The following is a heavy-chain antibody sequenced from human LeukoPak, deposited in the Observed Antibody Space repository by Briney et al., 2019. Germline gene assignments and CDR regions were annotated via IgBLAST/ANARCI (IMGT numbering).Heavy chain of an antibody. D-gene: IGHD2-15*01. CDR3: AREICGGGRCHQAFDF. CDR2: VDPNNGHT. CDR1: GYTFTAYY. Sequence: ASVKVSCKASGYTFTAYYMHWVRQAPGQGLEWMGWVDPNNGHTNYTQKFQGRVTVTRDTSMSTAYMEVSSLIYDDTAVYYCAREICGGGRCHQAFDFWGQGSLLTVSS. V-gene: IGHV1-2*02. J-gene: IGHJ4*02.